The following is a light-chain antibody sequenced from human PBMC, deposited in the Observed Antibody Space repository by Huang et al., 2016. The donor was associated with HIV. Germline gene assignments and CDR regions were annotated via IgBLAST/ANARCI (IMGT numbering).Light chain of an antibody. CDR3: QQLNSYPLFT. CDR2: AAS. Sequence: IQLTQSPSSLSASVGDRVTITCRASQGISSYLAWYQQKPGKAAKLLIYAASTLQSGVPSRFIGSGSGTDFTLTISSLQPEDFATYYCQQLNSYPLFTFGPGTKVDIK. V-gene: IGKV1-9*01. J-gene: IGKJ3*01. CDR1: QGISSY.